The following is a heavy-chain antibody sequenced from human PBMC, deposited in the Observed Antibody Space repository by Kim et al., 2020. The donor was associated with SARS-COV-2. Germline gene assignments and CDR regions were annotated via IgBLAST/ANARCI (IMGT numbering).Heavy chain of an antibody. CDR1: GGSFSGYY. CDR3: ARGPYYYDSSGRSD. V-gene: IGHV4-34*01. D-gene: IGHD3-22*01. Sequence: SETLSLTCAAYGGSFSGYYWSWIRQPPGKGLEWIGEINHSGSTNYNPSLKSRVTISVDTSKNQFSLKLSSVTAADTAVYYCARGPYYYDSSGRSDWGQGTLVTVSS. CDR2: INHSGST. J-gene: IGHJ4*02.